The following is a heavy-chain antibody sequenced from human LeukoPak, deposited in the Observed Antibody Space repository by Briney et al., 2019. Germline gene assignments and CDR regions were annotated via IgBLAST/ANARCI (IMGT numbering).Heavy chain of an antibody. Sequence: GGSLRLSCAASGFTFSSYGMSWVRQAPGKGLEWVSAISGSGGSTYYADSVKGRFTISRDNSKNTLYLQMNSLRAEDTAVYYCARDFGIVATIRGRHRGFDYWGQGTLVTVSS. D-gene: IGHD5-12*01. V-gene: IGHV3-23*01. CDR2: ISGSGGST. J-gene: IGHJ4*02. CDR3: ARDFGIVATIRGRHRGFDY. CDR1: GFTFSSYG.